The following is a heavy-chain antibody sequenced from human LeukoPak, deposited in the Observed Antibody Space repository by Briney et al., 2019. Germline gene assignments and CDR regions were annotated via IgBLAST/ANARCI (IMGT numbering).Heavy chain of an antibody. CDR3: ARDPPGGSYYFDY. CDR1: GFTFTIYW. Sequence: GGSLRLSCAASGFTFTIYWISWVRQAPGKGLEWVANIKQDGSEKYYVDSVKGRFTISRDNAKNSLYLQMNSLRAEDTAVYYCARDPPGGSYYFDYWGQGTLVTVSS. J-gene: IGHJ4*02. CDR2: IKQDGSEK. V-gene: IGHV3-7*03. D-gene: IGHD1-26*01.